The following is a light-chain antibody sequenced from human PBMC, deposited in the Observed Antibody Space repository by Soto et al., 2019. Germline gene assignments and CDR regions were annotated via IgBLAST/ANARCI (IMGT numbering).Light chain of an antibody. CDR2: NND. J-gene: IGLJ2*01. CDR3: AAWDDSLDGRGV. V-gene: IGLV1-44*01. CDR1: TSNIGSNV. Sequence: QSVLTQPPSVSGTPGQRVTISCSGSTSNIGSNVVNWYQHLPGAAPKLLIYNNDQRPSGVPDRFSGSKSGTSASLAISGLQSDDEADYYCAAWDDSLDGRGVFGGGTKVTVL.